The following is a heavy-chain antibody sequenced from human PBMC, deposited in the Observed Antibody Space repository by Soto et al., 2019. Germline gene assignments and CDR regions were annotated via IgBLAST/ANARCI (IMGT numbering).Heavy chain of an antibody. D-gene: IGHD3-3*01. CDR3: AASLTPFWSGYYTGYYYYMDV. J-gene: IGHJ6*03. Sequence: GASVKVSCKASGFTFTSSAVQWVRQARGQRLEWIGWIVVGSGNTNYAQKFQERVTITRDMSTSTAYMELSSLRSEDTAVYYCAASLTPFWSGYYTGYYYYMDVWGKGTTVPVSS. V-gene: IGHV1-58*01. CDR1: GFTFTSSA. CDR2: IVVGSGNT.